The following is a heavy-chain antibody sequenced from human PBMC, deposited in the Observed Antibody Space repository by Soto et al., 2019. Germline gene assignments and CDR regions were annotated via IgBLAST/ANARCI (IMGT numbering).Heavy chain of an antibody. CDR2: ITPILNAT. Sequence: QVQLVQSGAEVKKPGSSVMVSCKGSGDTLNRFTISWVRQAPGQGLEWMGRITPILNATNNAPKFQGRVTITADKSTNAAYMELTSLTSDDTAVYYCTTLGPWGQGTLVTVSP. V-gene: IGHV1-69*08. D-gene: IGHD3-3*01. J-gene: IGHJ5*02. CDR3: TTLGP. CDR1: GDTLNRFT.